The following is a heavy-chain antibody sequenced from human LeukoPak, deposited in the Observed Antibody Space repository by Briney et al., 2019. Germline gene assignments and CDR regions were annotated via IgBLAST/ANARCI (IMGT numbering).Heavy chain of an antibody. CDR3: AKDLGPGSMATSPGFDY. Sequence: GGSLRLSCAASGFTVSSNYMSWVRQAPGRGLEWVSVIYSDGSTYYADSVKGRFTISRDNAKNSLYLQMNSLRAEDTALYYCAKDLGPGSMATSPGFDYWGQGTLVTVSS. J-gene: IGHJ4*02. CDR2: IYSDGST. CDR1: GFTVSSNY. V-gene: IGHV3-53*05. D-gene: IGHD5-24*01.